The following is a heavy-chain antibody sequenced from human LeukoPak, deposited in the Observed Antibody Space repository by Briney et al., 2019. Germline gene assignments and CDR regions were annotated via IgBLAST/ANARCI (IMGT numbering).Heavy chain of an antibody. Sequence: ASVKVSCKASGGTFSSYTISWVRQAPGQELEWMGRIIPILGIANYAQKFQGRVTITADKSTSTVYMELSSLRSEDTAVYYCARGDGYNSNYWGQGTLVTVSS. CDR1: GGTFSSYT. J-gene: IGHJ4*02. CDR3: ARGDGYNSNY. D-gene: IGHD5-24*01. V-gene: IGHV1-69*02. CDR2: IIPILGIA.